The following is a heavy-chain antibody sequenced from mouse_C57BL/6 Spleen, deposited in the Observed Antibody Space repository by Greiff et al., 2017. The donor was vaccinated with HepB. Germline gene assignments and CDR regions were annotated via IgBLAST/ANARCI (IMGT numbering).Heavy chain of an antibody. J-gene: IGHJ1*03. CDR1: GYAFSSYW. CDR3: ARELYYSNSNWYFDV. Sequence: VQLQQSGAELVKPGASVKISCKASGYAFSSYWMNWVKQRPGKGLEWIGQIYPGDGDTNYNGKFKGKATLTADKSSSTAYMQLSSLTSEDSAVCFCARELYYSNSNWYFDVWGTGTTVTVSS. D-gene: IGHD2-5*01. CDR2: IYPGDGDT. V-gene: IGHV1-80*01.